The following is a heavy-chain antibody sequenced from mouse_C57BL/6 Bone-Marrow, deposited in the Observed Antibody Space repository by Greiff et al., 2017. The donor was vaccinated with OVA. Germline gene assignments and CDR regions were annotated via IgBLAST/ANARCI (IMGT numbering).Heavy chain of an antibody. D-gene: IGHD1-1*01. Sequence: EVQLQESGAELVKPGASVKLSCTASGFNIKDYSMHWVKQRTEQGLEWIGRIDPADGETKYAPKFPGKATITADTTSNTAYLQLSSLTSEDTAVYYCARGLGYGSTYWYFDVWGTGTTGTVSS. V-gene: IGHV14-2*01. CDR2: IDPADGET. CDR3: ARGLGYGSTYWYFDV. CDR1: GFNIKDYS. J-gene: IGHJ1*03.